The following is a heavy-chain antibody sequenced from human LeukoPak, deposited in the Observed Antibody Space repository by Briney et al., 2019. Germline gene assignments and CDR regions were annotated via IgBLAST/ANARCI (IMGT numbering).Heavy chain of an antibody. Sequence: ASVKVSCKTSGYIFSCYGISWVRQAPGQGLEWMGWITGNNGNTNYAPSLQGRVTMTTDTSTNTAYMELTSLRSDDTAVYYCARDQRNSGSYRFEYWGQGTLVTVSS. V-gene: IGHV1-18*01. D-gene: IGHD1-26*01. CDR1: GYIFSCYG. CDR2: ITGNNGNT. J-gene: IGHJ4*02. CDR3: ARDQRNSGSYRFEY.